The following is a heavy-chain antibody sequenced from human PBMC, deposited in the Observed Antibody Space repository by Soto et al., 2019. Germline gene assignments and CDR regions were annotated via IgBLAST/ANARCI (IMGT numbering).Heavy chain of an antibody. CDR1: GFTFDDYG. D-gene: IGHD2-15*01. Sequence: SGGSLRLSCAASGFTFDDYGMSWVRQAPGKGLEWVSGINWNGGSTGYADSVKGRFTISRDNAKNSLYLQMNSLRAEDTALYYFARAPNIVVVVAATAFDYWGKGTLVTVSS. CDR2: INWNGGST. CDR3: ARAPNIVVVVAATAFDY. V-gene: IGHV3-20*04. J-gene: IGHJ4*02.